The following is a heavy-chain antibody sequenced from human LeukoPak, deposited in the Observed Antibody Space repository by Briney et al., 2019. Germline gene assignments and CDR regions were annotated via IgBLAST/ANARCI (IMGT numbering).Heavy chain of an antibody. CDR1: GGSISSSSYY. D-gene: IGHD6-13*01. CDR3: ARLRGGIAAAGTDY. Sequence: SETLSLTCTVSGGSISSSSYYWGWIRQPPGKGLEWIGSIYYSGSTYYNPSLRSRVTISVDTSKNQFSLKLSSVTAADTAVYYCARLRGGIAAAGTDYWGQGTLVTVSS. V-gene: IGHV4-39*07. J-gene: IGHJ4*02. CDR2: IYYSGST.